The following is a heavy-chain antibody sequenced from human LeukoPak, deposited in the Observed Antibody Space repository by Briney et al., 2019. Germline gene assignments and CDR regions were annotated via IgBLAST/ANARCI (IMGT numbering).Heavy chain of an antibody. Sequence: GGSLRLSCAASGFTFSSYWMSWVRQAPGKGLEWVANIKKDGSEKYYVDSVKGRFTISRDNAKTSLYLQMNSLRAEDTAVYYCARVAYSSSSLPFDYWGQGTLVTVSS. CDR2: IKKDGSEK. D-gene: IGHD6-6*01. V-gene: IGHV3-7*01. CDR3: ARVAYSSSSLPFDY. CDR1: GFTFSSYW. J-gene: IGHJ4*02.